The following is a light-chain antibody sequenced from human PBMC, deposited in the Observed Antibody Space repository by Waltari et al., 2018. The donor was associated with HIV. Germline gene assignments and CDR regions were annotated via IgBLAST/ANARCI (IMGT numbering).Light chain of an antibody. CDR1: SSHIWSNY. V-gene: IGLV1-51*01. CDR2: DNT. CDR3: GTWDSSLGGWV. J-gene: IGLJ3*02. Sequence: QSVLTQPPSVSAAPGQKVTISCSGRSSHIWSNYVSWYQQLPGAAPKLLIYDNTERPSGIPDRFSGSKSGTSATLGITGLQTGDEADYYCGTWDSSLGGWVFGGGTKLAVL.